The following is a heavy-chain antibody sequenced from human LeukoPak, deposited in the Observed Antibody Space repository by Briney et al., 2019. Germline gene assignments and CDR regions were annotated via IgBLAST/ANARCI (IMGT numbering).Heavy chain of an antibody. CDR2: ISARGGRT. Sequence: PGGSLRPSCAASGSTSVSYAMSWSRQAPGRGLGWVSAISARGGRTSYADSAEGRFSISRGTSTNSLYLQMNSLRAEDTAVYYCARDGLYYYDSSGYFGYSGQGTLVTVSS. V-gene: IGHV3-23*01. CDR3: ARDGLYYYDSSGYFGY. D-gene: IGHD3-22*01. CDR1: GSTSVSYA. J-gene: IGHJ4*02.